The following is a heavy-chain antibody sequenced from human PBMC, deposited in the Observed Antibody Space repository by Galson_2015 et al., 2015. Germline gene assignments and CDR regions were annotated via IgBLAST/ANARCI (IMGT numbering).Heavy chain of an antibody. V-gene: IGHV3-48*03. Sequence: SLRLSCAASGFTFSSYDMTWVRQAPGKGLEWVSYITSSGNSIGYADSVKGRFTISRDNAKQSVYLQMNSLRAEDTAVYYCASSPHPTYYYYIDVWGKGTTVTVSS. CDR3: ASSPHPTYYYYIDV. J-gene: IGHJ6*03. CDR1: GFTFSSYD. CDR2: ITSSGNSI.